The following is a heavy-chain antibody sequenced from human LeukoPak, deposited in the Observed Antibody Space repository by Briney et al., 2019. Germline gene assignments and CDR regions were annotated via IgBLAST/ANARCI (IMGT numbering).Heavy chain of an antibody. J-gene: IGHJ1*01. Sequence: PGGSLRLSCAASGFIFSDHYMDWVRQAPGKGLEWVGRTRNKANGYTTEYAASVKGRFTISRDDSKNSLYLQMSSLKTEDTAVYYCAKGVAARPEYFQHWGQGTLVTVSS. CDR1: GFIFSDHY. CDR2: TRNKANGYTT. V-gene: IGHV3-72*01. CDR3: AKGVAARPEYFQH. D-gene: IGHD6-6*01.